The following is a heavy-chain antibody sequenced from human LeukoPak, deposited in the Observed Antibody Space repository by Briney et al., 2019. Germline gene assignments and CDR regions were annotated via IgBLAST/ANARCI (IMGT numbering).Heavy chain of an antibody. CDR2: IYPTGDT. CDR3: ARDPPRGYGMDV. CDR1: GGSISNANW. V-gene: IGHV4-4*01. J-gene: IGHJ6*02. Sequence: PSGTLSLTCAVSGGSISNANWWTWVRQTPGKGLEWIGEIYPTGDTNYNPSLKSRVTMSMDKSKNQYSLKLTSMTAADTAVYCCARDPPRGYGMDVWGPGITVAVSS.